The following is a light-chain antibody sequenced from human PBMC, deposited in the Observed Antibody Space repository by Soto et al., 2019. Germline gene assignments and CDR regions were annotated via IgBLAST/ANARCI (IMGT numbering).Light chain of an antibody. V-gene: IGKV3-15*01. CDR1: QTVVTH. J-gene: IGKJ1*01. Sequence: EVVMTQSPVTLSLSPGDRATVSCRASQTVVTHLAWFQQKPGQPPRLLIYDASATATGIPARFSGSGSGTEFTLTISSLQSEDFAVYYCQQYNKWPRTFGQGTKAE. CDR3: QQYNKWPRT. CDR2: DAS.